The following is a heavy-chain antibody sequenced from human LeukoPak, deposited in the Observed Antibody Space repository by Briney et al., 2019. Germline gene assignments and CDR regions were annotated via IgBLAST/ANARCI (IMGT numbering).Heavy chain of an antibody. V-gene: IGHV3-11*01. CDR3: ATDGTASSWYGVYTSYYYYDYMDV. J-gene: IGHJ6*03. D-gene: IGHD6-13*01. CDR2: ICSSGSPI. Sequence: GGSLRLSCAASGFTFSDYYKSCIRDAPGEGGEWVSYICSSGSPIYYADSVKGRFTISRDNAKNSLYLQMTSLRAEDTAVYYCATDGTASSWYGVYTSYYYYDYMDVWGKGTTVTISS. CDR1: GFTFSDYY.